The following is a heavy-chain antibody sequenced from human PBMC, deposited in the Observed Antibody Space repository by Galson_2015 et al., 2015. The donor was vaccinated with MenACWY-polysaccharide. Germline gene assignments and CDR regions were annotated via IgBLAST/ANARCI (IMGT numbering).Heavy chain of an antibody. CDR3: ATGQYFDI. J-gene: IGHJ3*02. CDR1: GFTFSNAW. CDR2: IKSKYDGGTI. Sequence: SLRLSCAASGFTFSNAWMSWVRQAPGKGLEWVGRIKSKYDGGTIEYAAPVKGRFSISRDDSKNMFYLQMNSLETEDTAMYYCATGQYFDIWGRGTVVTVSS. V-gene: IGHV3-15*01. D-gene: IGHD2/OR15-2a*01.